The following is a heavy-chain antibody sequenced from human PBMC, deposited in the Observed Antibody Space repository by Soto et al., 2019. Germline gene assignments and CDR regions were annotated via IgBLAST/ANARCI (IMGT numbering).Heavy chain of an antibody. J-gene: IGHJ4*02. CDR3: ARWSYLDY. CDR2: ISGSDGKT. CDR1: GFTFSTYS. Sequence: PGGSLRLSCAASGFTFSTYSINWVRQAPGKGLEWVSTISGSDGKTFYADSVKGRFSISRDTSQSTLYLQMNSLRADDTAMYYCARWSYLDYWGQGTRVTVSS. V-gene: IGHV3-23*01. D-gene: IGHD3-3*01.